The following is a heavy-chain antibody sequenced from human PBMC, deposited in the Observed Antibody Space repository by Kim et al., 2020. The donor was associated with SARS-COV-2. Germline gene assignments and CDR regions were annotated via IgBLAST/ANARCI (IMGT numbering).Heavy chain of an antibody. CDR2: IDEVGGTT. CDR3: ARDVAGQDGS. D-gene: IGHD1-26*01. Sequence: GGSLRLSCVASRFSLRTYWMHWVRQAPGQVLEWVSRIDEVGGTTDYADSVNGRFTISRDNTKNTLYLQMDSLRVEDTAVYYCARDVAGQDGSWGQGTLVPVSS. CDR1: RFSLRTYW. V-gene: IGHV3-74*01. J-gene: IGHJ4*02.